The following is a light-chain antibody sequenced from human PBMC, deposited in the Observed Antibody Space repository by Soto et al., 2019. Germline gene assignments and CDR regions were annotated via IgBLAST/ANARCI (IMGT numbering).Light chain of an antibody. Sequence: QSALTQPASVSGSPGQSITISCTGTSSDVGGYNYVSWYQHHPGKAPKLMIYDVSNRPSGVSNRFSGSKSGNTASLTISGLQPEDEADYYCSSYTTSKIRQLVFGNGTKVTVL. CDR3: SSYTTSKIRQLV. CDR1: SSDVGGYNY. CDR2: DVS. V-gene: IGLV2-14*03. J-gene: IGLJ1*01.